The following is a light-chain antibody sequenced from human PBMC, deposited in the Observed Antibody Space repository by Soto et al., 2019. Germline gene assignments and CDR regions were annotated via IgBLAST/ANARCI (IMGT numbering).Light chain of an antibody. Sequence: AIRMTQSPSSFSASTVDRVSITCRATQDIGTYLAWYQQIPGKAPKLLIYDASTLQTGVPSRFSGSGSGTDFTLTISYLQSEDFGTYYCQQFYNYPRTFGQGTKVEIK. CDR1: QDIGTY. V-gene: IGKV1-8*01. CDR3: QQFYNYPRT. CDR2: DAS. J-gene: IGKJ1*01.